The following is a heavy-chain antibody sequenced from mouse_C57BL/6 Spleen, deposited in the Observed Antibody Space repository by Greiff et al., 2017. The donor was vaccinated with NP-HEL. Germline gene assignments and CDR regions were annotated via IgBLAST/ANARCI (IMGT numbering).Heavy chain of an antibody. D-gene: IGHD1-1*01. CDR3: HYYGSSFHWYFDV. CDR2: IYPGDGDT. Sequence: VKLMESGPELVKPGASVKISCKASGYAFSSSWMNWVKQRPGKGLEWIGRIYPGDGDTNYNGKFKGKATLTADKSSSTAYMQLSSLTSEDSAVYFCHYYGSSFHWYFDVWGTGTTVTVSS. J-gene: IGHJ1*03. V-gene: IGHV1-82*01. CDR1: GYAFSSSW.